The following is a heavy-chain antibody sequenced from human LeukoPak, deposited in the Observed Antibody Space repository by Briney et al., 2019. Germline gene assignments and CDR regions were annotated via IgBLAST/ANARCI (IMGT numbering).Heavy chain of an antibody. J-gene: IGHJ3*02. V-gene: IGHV3-21*01. CDR1: GFTFSSYS. D-gene: IGHD5-12*01. Sequence: GGSLRLSCAASGFTFSSYSINWVRQAPGKGLEWVSPISSSSSFIYYADSVKGRFTISRDNAKNSLYLQMNSLRAEDTAVYYCAREYSGYDDDAFDIWGQGTMVTVSS. CDR3: AREYSGYDDDAFDI. CDR2: ISSSSSFI.